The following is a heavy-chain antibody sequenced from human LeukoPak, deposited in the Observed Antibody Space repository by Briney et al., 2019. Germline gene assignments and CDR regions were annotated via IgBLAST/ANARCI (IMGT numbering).Heavy chain of an antibody. J-gene: IGHJ4*02. CDR1: GDSISSNNYY. CDR3: ARDSSSWS. Sequence: SETLSLTCTVSGDSISSNNYYCWVWIRQPPGKGLEWIGTILYGGSTYYNPSLKSRVTTSLHTSKNQFSLNLTSVTAADTAVYYCARDSSSWSWGQGTLVTVSS. CDR2: ILYGGST. V-gene: IGHV4-39*07. D-gene: IGHD6-13*01.